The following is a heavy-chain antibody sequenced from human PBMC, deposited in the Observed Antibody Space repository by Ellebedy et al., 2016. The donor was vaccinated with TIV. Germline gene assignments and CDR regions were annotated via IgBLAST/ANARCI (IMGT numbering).Heavy chain of an antibody. CDR3: AKDEATYGDYSYYYYGVDV. V-gene: IGHV3-30*18. Sequence: GESLKISCVGSGITFSKFGMHWVRQAPGKGLEWVAAVSHDGSSEYYADSVKGRFTISRDNSKNTLYLEMTGLRGEDTAIYYCAKDEATYGDYSYYYYGVDVWGQGTPVTVSS. CDR2: VSHDGSSE. CDR1: GITFSKFG. D-gene: IGHD2-21*02. J-gene: IGHJ6*02.